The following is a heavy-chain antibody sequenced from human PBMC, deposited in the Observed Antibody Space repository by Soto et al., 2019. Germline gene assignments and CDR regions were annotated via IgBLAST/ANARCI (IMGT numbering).Heavy chain of an antibody. Sequence: GGSLRLSCEASGFKFADFGMHWVRQAPGKGLEWVALITYEGRNKYYLDVLKGRFTISRDNVENTVTLQMDSLRVADTAVYYCAKARGANNWANYYGLDVWGQGTSVTVSS. CDR3: AKARGANNWANYYGLDV. D-gene: IGHD1-20*01. J-gene: IGHJ6*02. CDR1: GFKFADFG. V-gene: IGHV3-30*18. CDR2: ITYEGRNK.